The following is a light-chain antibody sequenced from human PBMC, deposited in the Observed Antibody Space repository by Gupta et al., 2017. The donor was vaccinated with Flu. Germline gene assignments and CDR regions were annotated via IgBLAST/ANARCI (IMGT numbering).Light chain of an antibody. Sequence: DDVLTKSPLSLPVALGQPASISRRSSRSIVYSDGDTYLKWLQQRPGQSPRRLIYKVSNRDSGVPDIFSSSGSGTDFTPNSSRVEAEDVGFYYLKKGTLFYTFGQGTKLEIK. CDR2: KVS. CDR3: KKGTLFYT. V-gene: IGKV2-30*01. J-gene: IGKJ2*01. CDR1: RSIVYSDGDTY.